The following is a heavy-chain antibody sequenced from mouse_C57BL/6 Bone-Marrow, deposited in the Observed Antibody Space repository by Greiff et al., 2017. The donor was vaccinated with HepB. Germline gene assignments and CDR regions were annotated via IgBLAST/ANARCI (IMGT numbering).Heavy chain of an antibody. CDR3: VRAPILYYFDD. V-gene: IGHV1-81*01. J-gene: IGHJ2*01. Sequence: QVQLQQSGAELARPGASVKLSCKASGYTFTSYGISWVKQRTGQGLEWIGAIYPRSGNTYYNAKFKGKATLTADKSSSTAYMELRSLTSEDSAVYFCVRAPILYYFDDWGQGTTLTVSS. CDR2: IYPRSGNT. CDR1: GYTFTSYG.